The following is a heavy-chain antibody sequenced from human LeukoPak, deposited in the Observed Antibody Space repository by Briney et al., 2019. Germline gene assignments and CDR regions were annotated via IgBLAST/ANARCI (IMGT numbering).Heavy chain of an antibody. V-gene: IGHV4-61*02. D-gene: IGHD6-19*01. CDR1: GGSISSGSYY. CDR3: ARETVAYYFDY. CDR2: IYTSGST. J-gene: IGHJ4*02. Sequence: SETLSLTCTVSGGSISSGSYYWSWIRQPAGKGLEWIGRIYTSGSTNYNPSLKSRVTISVDTSKNQFSLKLSSVTAADTAVYYCARETVAYYFDYWGQGTLVTVSP.